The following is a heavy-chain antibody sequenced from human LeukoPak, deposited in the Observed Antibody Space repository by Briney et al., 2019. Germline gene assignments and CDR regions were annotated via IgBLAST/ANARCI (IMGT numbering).Heavy chain of an antibody. CDR2: ISSSSSTT. D-gene: IGHD5/OR15-5a*01. V-gene: IGHV3-48*02. CDR1: GFTFSGYS. Sequence: QPGGSLRLSCAASGFTFSGYSMNWVRQAPGKGLEWVSYISSSSSTTYYSDSVKGRFTVSRDNAKNSMYLQMNSLTDEDTAVYYCASPLQVGDILSRWGQGTLVTVSS. CDR3: ASPLQVGDILSR. J-gene: IGHJ4*02.